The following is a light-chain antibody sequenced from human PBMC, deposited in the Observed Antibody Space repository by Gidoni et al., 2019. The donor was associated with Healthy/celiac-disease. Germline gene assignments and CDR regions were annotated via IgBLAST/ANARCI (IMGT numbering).Light chain of an antibody. CDR2: DAS. Sequence: PATLALVSGGRTTLSCRASQSVSSYLAWYQQKPGQAPRLLIYDASNRATGIPARFSGSGSGTDFTLAISSLEPEDFAVYYCQQRSNWPLTFGGGTKVEIK. J-gene: IGKJ4*01. CDR3: QQRSNWPLT. CDR1: QSVSSY. V-gene: IGKV3-11*01.